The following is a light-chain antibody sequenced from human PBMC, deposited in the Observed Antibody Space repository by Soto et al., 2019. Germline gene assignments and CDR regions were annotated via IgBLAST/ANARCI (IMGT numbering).Light chain of an antibody. CDR3: SSYAGSSNV. Sequence: SYELTQPPSVSVAPGQTARITCGGNNIGGKSVHWYQQKPGQAPVLVVNDVSDRPSGIPERFSGSKSGNTASLTVSGLQAEDEADYYCSSYAGSSNVFGTGTKLTVL. J-gene: IGLJ1*01. V-gene: IGLV3-21*02. CDR1: NIGGKS. CDR2: DVS.